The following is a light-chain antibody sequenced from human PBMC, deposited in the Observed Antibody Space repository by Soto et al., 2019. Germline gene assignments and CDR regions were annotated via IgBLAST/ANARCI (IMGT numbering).Light chain of an antibody. V-gene: IGKV1-39*01. CDR3: QQAYSLPYT. Sequence: DIQMTQSPSSLSASVGDRVTITCRASQSITTYLNWYQQKPGKAPKLLIFGATALQSGVPSRFSGSGSGTDFTLTISSLQPEDFATYYCQQAYSLPYTFGQGTKLEI. J-gene: IGKJ2*01. CDR1: QSITTY. CDR2: GAT.